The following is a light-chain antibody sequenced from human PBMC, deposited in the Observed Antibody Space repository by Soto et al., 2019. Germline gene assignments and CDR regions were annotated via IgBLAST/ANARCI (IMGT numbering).Light chain of an antibody. CDR1: SSNIGAGYD. CDR3: QSYDSSLNAVV. CDR2: GNS. Sequence: VLTQPPSVSGAPGQRVTISCTGSSSNIGAGYDVHWYQQFPGTAPKLLIYGNSNRPSGVPDRFSGSMSGTSASLAITGLQAEDEADYYCQSYDSSLNAVVFGGGTKLTVL. V-gene: IGLV1-40*01. J-gene: IGLJ2*01.